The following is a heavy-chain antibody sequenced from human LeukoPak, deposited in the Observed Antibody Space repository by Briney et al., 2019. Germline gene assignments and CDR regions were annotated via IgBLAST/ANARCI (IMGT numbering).Heavy chain of an antibody. CDR3: AKDQPSGYCSGGSCFLFDC. J-gene: IGHJ4*02. D-gene: IGHD2-15*01. CDR1: GFTFSSYG. Sequence: GGSLRLSCAASGFTFSSYGMHWVRQAPGKGLEWVAFIRYDGSNKYYADSVKGRFTISRDNSKNTLYLQMNSLRAEDTAVYYCAKDQPSGYCSGGSCFLFDCWGQGTLVTVSS. V-gene: IGHV3-30*02. CDR2: IRYDGSNK.